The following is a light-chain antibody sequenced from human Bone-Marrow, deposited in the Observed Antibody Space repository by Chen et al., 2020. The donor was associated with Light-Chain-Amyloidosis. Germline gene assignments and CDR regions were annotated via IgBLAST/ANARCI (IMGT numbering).Light chain of an antibody. V-gene: IGKV4-1*01. CDR3: QQYYSVPIT. J-gene: IGKJ5*01. Sequence: DIVMTQSPDSLAVSLGARATINCKSSQSIYGSDYTNYLAWYQQKPGQPLKVLIYWASTRESGVPDRFSGSGSGTDFTLTISSLQTEDVAVYYCQQYYSVPITFGQGTRLEIK. CDR1: QSIYGSDYTNY. CDR2: WAS.